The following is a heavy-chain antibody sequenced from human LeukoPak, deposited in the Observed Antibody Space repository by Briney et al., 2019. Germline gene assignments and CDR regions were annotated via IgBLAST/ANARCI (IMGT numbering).Heavy chain of an antibody. D-gene: IGHD6-13*01. V-gene: IGHV4-39*07. J-gene: IGHJ3*02. CDR1: GGSISSSSYY. CDR3: ARVKGIAMAHAFDI. Sequence: PSETLSLTCTVSGGSISSSSYYWGWIRQPPGKGLEWIGSIYYSGSTYYNPSLKSRVTISVDTSKNQFSLKLSSVTAADTAVYYCARVKGIAMAHAFDIWGQGTMVTVSS. CDR2: IYYSGST.